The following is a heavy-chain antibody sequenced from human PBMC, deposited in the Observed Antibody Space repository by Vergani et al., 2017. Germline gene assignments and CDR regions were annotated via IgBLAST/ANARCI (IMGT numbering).Heavy chain of an antibody. CDR2: INPSGGST. CDR1: GYTFTNYY. D-gene: IGHD1-14*01. V-gene: IGHV1-46*03. Sequence: QVLLVQSGAEVKKPGASVRVSCKTSGYTFTNYYIHWVRQAPGQGLEWMGIINPSGGSTTYAQQFQGRLTMTRDTSTSTVYMDLSNLRSEETAVYYCAKPHGDILPPGPRRLDFWGQGTLVTVSS. J-gene: IGHJ4*02. CDR3: AKPHGDILPPGPRRLDF.